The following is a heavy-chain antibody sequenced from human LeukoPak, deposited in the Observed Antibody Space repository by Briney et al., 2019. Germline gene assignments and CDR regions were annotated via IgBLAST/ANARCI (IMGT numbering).Heavy chain of an antibody. Sequence: PSETLSLTCAVYGGSFSGYYWTWIRQPPGQGLEWIGEINHSGGTNYNPSLKSRVTISVDTSKNQFSLKLTSVTAADTAVYYCARTERFILVKGENWFDPWGQGTLVTVSS. D-gene: IGHD1-1*01. J-gene: IGHJ5*02. CDR1: GGSFSGYY. V-gene: IGHV4-34*01. CDR3: ARTERFILVKGENWFDP. CDR2: INHSGGT.